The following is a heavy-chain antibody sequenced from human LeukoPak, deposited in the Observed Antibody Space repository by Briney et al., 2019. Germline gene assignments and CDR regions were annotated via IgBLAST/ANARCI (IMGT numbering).Heavy chain of an antibody. V-gene: IGHV1-2*02. CDR1: GYTFTGYY. J-gene: IGHJ4*02. D-gene: IGHD6-19*01. CDR3: ARGHSSGFYYLDY. Sequence: ASVKVSCKASGYTFTGYYMHWVRQAPGQGLEWMGWINPNSGGTNYTQKFQGRVTMTRDTSTSTVYMELSSLRSEDTATYYCARGHSSGFYYLDYWGQGTLVTVSS. CDR2: INPNSGGT.